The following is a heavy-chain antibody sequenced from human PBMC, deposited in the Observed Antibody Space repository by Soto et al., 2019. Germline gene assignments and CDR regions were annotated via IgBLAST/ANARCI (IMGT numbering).Heavy chain of an antibody. CDR2: ISSDGDIT. V-gene: IGHV3-64D*06. J-gene: IGHJ4*02. Sequence: QPGGSLRLSCSASGFTFSEYSMHWVRQAPGKGLQYVSTISSDGDITYYADSVKGRFTISRDRSKNTLYLQMSSLRAEDTALYYCAKNQERELPRVIDFWGQGTLVTVSS. CDR3: AKNQERELPRVIDF. D-gene: IGHD1-7*01. CDR1: GFTFSEYS.